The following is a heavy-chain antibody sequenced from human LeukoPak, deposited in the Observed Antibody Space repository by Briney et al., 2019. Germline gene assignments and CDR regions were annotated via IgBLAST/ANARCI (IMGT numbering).Heavy chain of an antibody. D-gene: IGHD3-16*01. V-gene: IGHV4-38-2*01. J-gene: IGHJ4*02. CDR3: ARYWDYDYVWGSYRGPLDY. CDR2: IYHSGST. Sequence: PSETLSLTCAVSGYSISSGYYWGWIRQPPGKGLEWIGSIYHSGSTYYNPSLKSRVTISVDTSKNQLSLKLSSVTAADTAVYYCARYWDYDYVWGSYRGPLDYWGQGTLVTVSS. CDR1: GYSISSGYY.